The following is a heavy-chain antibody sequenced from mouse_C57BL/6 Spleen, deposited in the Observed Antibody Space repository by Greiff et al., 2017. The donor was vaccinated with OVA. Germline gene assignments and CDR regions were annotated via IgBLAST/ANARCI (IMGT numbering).Heavy chain of an antibody. D-gene: IGHD1-1*01. Sequence: QVQLQQSGPELVKPGASVKISCKASGYAFSSSWMNWVKQRPGKGLEWIGRIYPGDGDTNYNGKFKGKATLTADKSSSTAYMQLSSLTSEDSAVYFCARDYYGSSDVWGTGTTVTVSS. V-gene: IGHV1-82*01. J-gene: IGHJ1*03. CDR3: ARDYYGSSDV. CDR1: GYAFSSSW. CDR2: IYPGDGDT.